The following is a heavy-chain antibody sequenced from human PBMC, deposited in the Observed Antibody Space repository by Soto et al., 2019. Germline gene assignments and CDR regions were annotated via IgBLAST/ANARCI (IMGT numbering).Heavy chain of an antibody. CDR1: GGSISSGCYY. V-gene: IGHV4-31*03. CDR2: IYYSGST. CDR3: ARVKGYSGDD. D-gene: IGHD5-12*01. J-gene: IGHJ4*02. Sequence: SETLSLTCTVSGGSISSGCYYWSWIRQHPGKGLEWIGYIYYSGSTYYNPSLKSRVTISVDTSKNQFSLKLSSVTAAETAVYYCARVKGYSGDDLGQGTLVTVSS.